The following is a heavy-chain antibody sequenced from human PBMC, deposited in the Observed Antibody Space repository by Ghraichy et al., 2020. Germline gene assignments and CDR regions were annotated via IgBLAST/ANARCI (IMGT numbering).Heavy chain of an antibody. V-gene: IGHV4-34*01. CDR2: INHSGST. CDR3: ARGLEYYYDSSGYLGY. Sequence: SETLSLTCAVYGGSFSGYYWSWIRQPPGKGLEWIGEINHSGSTNYNPSLKSRVTISVDTSKNQFSLKLSSVTAADTAVYYCARGLEYYYDSSGYLGYWGQGTLVTVSS. CDR1: GGSFSGYY. D-gene: IGHD3-22*01. J-gene: IGHJ4*02.